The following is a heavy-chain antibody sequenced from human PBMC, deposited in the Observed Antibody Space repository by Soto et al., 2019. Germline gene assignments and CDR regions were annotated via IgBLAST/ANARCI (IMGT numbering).Heavy chain of an antibody. Sequence: SETLSLTCAVYGGSFSGYYWSWIRQPPGKGLEWIGEINHSGSTNYNPSLKSRVTISVDTSKNQFSLKLSSVTAADTAVYYCASWRAQWELNYYYYGMDVWGQGTTVTVSS. J-gene: IGHJ6*02. CDR3: ASWRAQWELNYYYYGMDV. V-gene: IGHV4-34*01. CDR1: GGSFSGYY. CDR2: INHSGST. D-gene: IGHD1-26*01.